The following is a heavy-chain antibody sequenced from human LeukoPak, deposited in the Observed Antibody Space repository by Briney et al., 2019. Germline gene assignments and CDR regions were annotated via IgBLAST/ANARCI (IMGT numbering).Heavy chain of an antibody. CDR1: GFTFSSYA. V-gene: IGHV3-23*01. CDR2: ISGSGGTT. D-gene: IGHD6-25*01. J-gene: IGHJ1*01. Sequence: GGSLRLSCAASGFTFSSYAMSWVRQAPGKGLEWVSGISGSGGTTYYADSVKGRFTISRDNSKNTLYLRMNSLRAEDTAVYYCAKDLRGIAAGGYFQHWGQGTLVTVSS. CDR3: AKDLRGIAAGGYFQH.